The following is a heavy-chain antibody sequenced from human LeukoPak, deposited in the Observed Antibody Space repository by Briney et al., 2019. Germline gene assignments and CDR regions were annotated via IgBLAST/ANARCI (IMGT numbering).Heavy chain of an antibody. D-gene: IGHD5-18*01. J-gene: IGHJ3*02. V-gene: IGHV1-69*06. CDR1: GGTFSSYA. Sequence: SVKVSCKASGGTFSSYAISWVRQAPGQGLEWMGGIIPIFGTANYAQKFQGRVTITADKSTSTAYMELSSLRSEDTAVYYCARDVPEFTAIATSHAFDIWGQGTMVTVSS. CDR3: ARDVPEFTAIATSHAFDI. CDR2: IIPIFGTA.